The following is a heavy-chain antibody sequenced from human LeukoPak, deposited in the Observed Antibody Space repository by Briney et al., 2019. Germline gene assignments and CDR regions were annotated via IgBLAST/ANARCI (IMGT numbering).Heavy chain of an antibody. CDR1: GFIFSNYG. V-gene: IGHV3-64*01. J-gene: IGHJ4*02. Sequence: GGSLRLSCAASGFIFSNYGMHWVRQAPGRGLEFVSRISSNGGSTYYANSLKGRFTISRDNSKNTVYLLMASLRPEDMAVYYCARVPFSSAWYDYWGQGTLVTVSS. CDR2: ISSNGGST. D-gene: IGHD6-19*01. CDR3: ARVPFSSAWYDY.